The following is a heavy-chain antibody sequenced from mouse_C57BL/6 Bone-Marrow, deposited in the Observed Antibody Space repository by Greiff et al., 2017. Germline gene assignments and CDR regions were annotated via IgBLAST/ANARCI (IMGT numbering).Heavy chain of an antibody. J-gene: IGHJ3*01. CDR1: GYTFPSYG. Sequence: QVQLQQSGAELARPGASVKLSCKASGYTFPSYGISWVKQRTGQGLEWIGEIYPRSGNPYYNEKFKGKATLTADKSSSTAYMELRSLTSEDSAVYFCARSYDYDAGFAYWGQGTLVTVSA. CDR3: ARSYDYDAGFAY. D-gene: IGHD2-4*01. CDR2: IYPRSGNP. V-gene: IGHV1-81*01.